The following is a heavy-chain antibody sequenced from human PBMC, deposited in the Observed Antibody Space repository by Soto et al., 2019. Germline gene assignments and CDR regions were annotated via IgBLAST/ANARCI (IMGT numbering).Heavy chain of an antibody. Sequence: TXEFMKISFKGSGYRFSSYWIAWVRQMPGKGLEWMGIIYPGDSDTIYSPSFQGQVTFSADKSTSTAYLQWSSLKASDSAMYYCARQGSNGAYYYYGMDVWGQGTTVTVSS. D-gene: IGHD2-8*01. V-gene: IGHV5-51*01. CDR2: IYPGDSDT. CDR1: GYRFSSYW. J-gene: IGHJ6*02. CDR3: ARQGSNGAYYYYGMDV.